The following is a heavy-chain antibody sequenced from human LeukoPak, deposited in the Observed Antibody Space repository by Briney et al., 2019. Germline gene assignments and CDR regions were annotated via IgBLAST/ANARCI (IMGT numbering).Heavy chain of an antibody. CDR2: IYSGGGST. D-gene: IGHD2-15*01. Sequence: PGGSLRLSCAASGFTVSTNYMSWVRQAPGRGLKWVSVIYSGGGSTFYADSVKGRFTISRDNSKNTLHLQMNSLRAEDTAVYYCARRSGNGAFDIWGQGTMVTVSS. J-gene: IGHJ3*02. CDR3: ARRSGNGAFDI. CDR1: GFTVSTNY. V-gene: IGHV3-53*01.